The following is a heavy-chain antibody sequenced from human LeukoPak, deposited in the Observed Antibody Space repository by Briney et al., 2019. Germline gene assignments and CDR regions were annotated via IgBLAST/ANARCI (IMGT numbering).Heavy chain of an antibody. CDR1: GGSISTYY. V-gene: IGHV4-59*08. CDR2: IYNSGST. D-gene: IGHD1-14*01. CDR3: ARHLTRFNWFDP. J-gene: IGHJ5*02. Sequence: SETLSLTCTVSGGSISTYYWSWIRKPPGKGLEWIGHIYNSGSTNYNPSLKSRVTISVDTSKNQFSLKLSSVTAADTAVYYCARHLTRFNWFDPWGQGTLVTVSS.